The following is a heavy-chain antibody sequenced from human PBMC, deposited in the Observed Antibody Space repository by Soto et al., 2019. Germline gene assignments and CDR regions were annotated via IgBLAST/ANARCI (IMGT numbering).Heavy chain of an antibody. CDR3: ASGPYYYDSSGYYDY. Sequence: QVQLVQSGAEVKKPGSSVKVSCKASGGTFSSYAISWLRQAPGPGLEWMGGIIPIFGTANYAQKFQGRVTMTADESTSTAYMERSSLRSEDTAVYYCASGPYYYDSSGYYDYWGQGTLVTVSS. CDR1: GGTFSSYA. V-gene: IGHV1-69*01. CDR2: IIPIFGTA. D-gene: IGHD3-22*01. J-gene: IGHJ4*02.